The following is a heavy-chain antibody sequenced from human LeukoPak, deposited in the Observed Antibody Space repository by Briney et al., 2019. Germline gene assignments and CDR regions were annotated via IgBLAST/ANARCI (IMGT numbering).Heavy chain of an antibody. D-gene: IGHD3-16*01. CDR3: ARKALNLGALGY. CDR2: ISAYNGNT. J-gene: IGHJ4*02. CDR1: GYTFSSYG. Sequence: ASVTVSCKASGYTFSSYGFSWVRQAPGQGLEWMGWISAYNGNTNYAQKLQDRVTMTTDTSTSTAYMELRSLRSDDTAVYYCARKALNLGALGYWGQGTLVTVSS. V-gene: IGHV1-18*01.